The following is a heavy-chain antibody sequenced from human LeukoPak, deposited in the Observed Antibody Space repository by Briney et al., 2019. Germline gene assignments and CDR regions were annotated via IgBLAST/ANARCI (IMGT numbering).Heavy chain of an antibody. J-gene: IGHJ4*02. CDR2: IIPIFGTA. V-gene: IGHV1-69*13. CDR3: ARDLYYDFWSGYYGGTPLDY. D-gene: IGHD3-3*01. Sequence: SVKVSCKASGGTFSSYAISWVRQAPGQGLEWMGGIIPIFGTANYAQKFQGRVTITADESTSTAYIELSSLRSEDTAVYYCARDLYYDFWSGYYGGTPLDYWGQGTLVTVSS. CDR1: GGTFSSYA.